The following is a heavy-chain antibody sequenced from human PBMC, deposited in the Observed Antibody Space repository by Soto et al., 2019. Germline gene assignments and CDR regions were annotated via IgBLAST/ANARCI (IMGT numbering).Heavy chain of an antibody. CDR3: ARDLWGYCGTDCYPLDV. J-gene: IGHJ6*02. CDR2: MYNTGST. D-gene: IGHD2-21*02. Sequence: SETLSLTCTVSGGYIGGYYWSWIRQPPGKGLEWIGYMYNTGSTVYNPSFKSRVTISVDTSKNQFSLKLNSVTAADTAVYYCARDLWGYCGTDCYPLDVWGQGTTVNVS. CDR1: GGYIGGYY. V-gene: IGHV4-59*01.